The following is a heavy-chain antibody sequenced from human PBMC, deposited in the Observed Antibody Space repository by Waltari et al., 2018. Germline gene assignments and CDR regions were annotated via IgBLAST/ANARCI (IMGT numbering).Heavy chain of an antibody. V-gene: IGHV3-74*01. CDR3: TRDSPSWI. J-gene: IGHJ3*02. CDR2: INSDGSDT. Sequence: EGQLVESGGGLVQPGGSLKLSCAASGFAFSSFWMHWFRQVPGQGLVWGSRINSDGSDTSYADSVRGRFTVSRDNAKNMVYLQTKSLRAEDTAIYYCTRDSPSWIWGQGTMVSVSS. CDR1: GFAFSSFW.